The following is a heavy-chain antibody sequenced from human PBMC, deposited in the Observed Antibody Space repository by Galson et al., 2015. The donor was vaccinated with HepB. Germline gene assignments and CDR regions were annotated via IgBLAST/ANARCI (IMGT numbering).Heavy chain of an antibody. CDR3: ARHVGYSNGWSYTHFDY. D-gene: IGHD6-19*01. CDR1: GYNFTTYW. Sequence: QSGAEVKKPGESLKISCKGSGYNFTTYWIGWVRQMPGKGLEWMGIIYPGDTETRYSPSFQGQVIISADKSISTAYLEWSSLKASDTARFYCARHVGYSNGWSYTHFDYWGQGTLVSVSS. CDR2: IYPGDTET. J-gene: IGHJ4*02. V-gene: IGHV5-51*01.